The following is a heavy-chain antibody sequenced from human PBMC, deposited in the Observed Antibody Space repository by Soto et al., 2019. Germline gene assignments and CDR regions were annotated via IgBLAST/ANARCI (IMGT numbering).Heavy chain of an antibody. CDR1: GYTFTSDG. J-gene: IGHJ3*02. CDR3: ERVAYDAFDI. V-gene: IGHV1-18*01. Sequence: QVQLVQSGAEVKKPGASVKVSCKASGYTFTSDGISWVRQAPGQGLEWMGWISAYNGNTNYAQKLQGRDTMTTDTTTSRAYMELRSLSSDDTAVYYCERVAYDAFDIWGQGTMVTVSS. CDR2: ISAYNGNT.